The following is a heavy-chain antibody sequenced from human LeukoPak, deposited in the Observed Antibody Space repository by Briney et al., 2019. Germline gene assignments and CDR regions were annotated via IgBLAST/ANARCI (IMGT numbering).Heavy chain of an antibody. CDR2: INPSGGST. V-gene: IGHV1-46*01. CDR1: GYTFTSYY. J-gene: IGHJ4*02. Sequence: ASVKVSCKASGYTFTSYYMRWVRQAPGQGLEWTGIINPSGGSTSYAQKFQGRVTMTRDMSTSTVYMELSSLRSEDTAVYYRARSRDNWNYVRFFDYWGQGTLVTVSS. CDR3: ARSRDNWNYVRFFDY. D-gene: IGHD1-7*01.